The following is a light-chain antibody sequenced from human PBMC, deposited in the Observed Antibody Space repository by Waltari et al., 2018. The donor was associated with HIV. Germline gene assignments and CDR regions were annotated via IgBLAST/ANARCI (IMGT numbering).Light chain of an antibody. Sequence: QSALTQPPSVSGSPGQPVTISRTGTSSDVGGYNRVTWYQQPPGTVPKVIIYEVSNRPSGVPDRFSGSKSGNTASLTISGLQAEDEADYYCNSFTSSTTYVFGTGTKVTVL. J-gene: IGLJ1*01. CDR2: EVS. V-gene: IGLV2-18*02. CDR1: SSDVGGYNR. CDR3: NSFTSSTTYV.